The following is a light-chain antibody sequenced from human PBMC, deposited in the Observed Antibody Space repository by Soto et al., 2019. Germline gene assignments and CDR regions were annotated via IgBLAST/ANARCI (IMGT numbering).Light chain of an antibody. Sequence: DIQMPQSPSTLSAFVGDRVTITCRASQSIGRWLAWYQQKPGKAPKLLIYDASSLESGVPSRFSGSGSGTEFTLTISSLQPDDFATYYCQQYNTYSPERTFGQGTKVEVK. CDR1: QSIGRW. V-gene: IGKV1-5*01. J-gene: IGKJ1*01. CDR3: QQYNTYSPERT. CDR2: DAS.